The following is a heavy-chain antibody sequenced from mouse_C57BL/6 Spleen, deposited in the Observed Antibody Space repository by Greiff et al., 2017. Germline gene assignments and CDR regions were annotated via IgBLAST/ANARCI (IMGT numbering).Heavy chain of an antibody. CDR2: ISDGGSYT. CDR3: VRGLGRFAY. D-gene: IGHD4-1*01. V-gene: IGHV5-4*03. J-gene: IGHJ3*01. Sequence: EVTLVESGGGLVKPGGSLKLSCAASGFTFSSYAMSWVRQTPEKRLAWVATISDGGSYTYYPDTVKGRFTISRDNAKKNLYLQMSHLKSDDTAMYYCVRGLGRFAYWGQGTLVTVSA. CDR1: GFTFSSYA.